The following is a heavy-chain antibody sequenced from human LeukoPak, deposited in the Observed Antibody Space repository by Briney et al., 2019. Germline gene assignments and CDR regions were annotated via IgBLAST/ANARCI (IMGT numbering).Heavy chain of an antibody. Sequence: ASVKVSCKASGYTFTSYGISWVRQAPGQGLEWMGWISAYNGNTDYAQKLQGRVTMTTDTSTSTAYMELRSLRSDDTAVYYCARDSPDYYDSSGYYLNWFDPWGQGTLVTVSS. CDR2: ISAYNGNT. V-gene: IGHV1-18*01. J-gene: IGHJ5*02. CDR1: GYTFTSYG. D-gene: IGHD3-22*01. CDR3: ARDSPDYYDSSGYYLNWFDP.